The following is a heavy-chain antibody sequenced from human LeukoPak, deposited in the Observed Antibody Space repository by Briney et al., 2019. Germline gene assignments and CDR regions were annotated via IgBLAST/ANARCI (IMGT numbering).Heavy chain of an antibody. Sequence: SETLSLTCVVHGGSFNDYSWTWIRQSPGRGLEWIGDINHSGSTTYNPSLRSRFTMSVDASKNKFSLSLSSVTAADTAVYYCARLGLYSSSWYRYYYFDYWGQGSLVTVSS. CDR2: INHSGST. D-gene: IGHD6-13*01. V-gene: IGHV4-34*01. CDR1: GGSFNDYS. J-gene: IGHJ4*02. CDR3: ARLGLYSSSWYRYYYFDY.